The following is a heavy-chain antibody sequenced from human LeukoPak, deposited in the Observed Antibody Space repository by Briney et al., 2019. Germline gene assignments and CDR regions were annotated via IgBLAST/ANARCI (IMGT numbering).Heavy chain of an antibody. J-gene: IGHJ4*02. V-gene: IGHV3-30*18. CDR1: GFTFSSYW. CDR3: AKSMSKISTLGGFDY. CDR2: ISYDESNK. D-gene: IGHD5/OR15-5a*01. Sequence: GGSLRLSCAASGFTFSSYWMSWVRQAPGKGLEWVAVISYDESNKYYADSVKGRFTISRDNSKNTLYLQMNSLRAEDTAVYYCAKSMSKISTLGGFDYWGQGTLVTVSS.